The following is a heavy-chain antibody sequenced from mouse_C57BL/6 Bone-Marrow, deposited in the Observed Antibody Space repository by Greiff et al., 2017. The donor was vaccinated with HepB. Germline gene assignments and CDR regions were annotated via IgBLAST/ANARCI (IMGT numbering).Heavy chain of an antibody. J-gene: IGHJ3*01. V-gene: IGHV5-4*01. D-gene: IGHD4-1*01. CDR3: AREGTGPFAY. CDR1: GFTFSSYA. CDR2: ISDGGSYT. Sequence: EVQGVESGGDLVKPGGSLKLSCAASGFTFSSYAMSWVRQTPEKRLEWVATISDGGSYTYYPDNVKGRFTISRDNAKNNLYLQMSHLKSEDTAMYYCAREGTGPFAYWGQGTLVTVSA.